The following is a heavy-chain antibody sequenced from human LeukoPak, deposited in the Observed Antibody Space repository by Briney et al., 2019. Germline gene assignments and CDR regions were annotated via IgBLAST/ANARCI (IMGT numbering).Heavy chain of an antibody. CDR1: GGSISSSSYY. V-gene: IGHV4-39*07. J-gene: IGHJ1*01. D-gene: IGHD6-19*01. Sequence: SETLSLTCSVSGGSISSSSYYWGWIRQPPGEGLEWIGTIYYSGATYYNPSLKSRVTISVDTSKNQFSLKMSSVTAADTAVYYCARCSGWTLCQHWGQGTLVTVSS. CDR3: ARCSGWTLCQH. CDR2: IYYSGAT.